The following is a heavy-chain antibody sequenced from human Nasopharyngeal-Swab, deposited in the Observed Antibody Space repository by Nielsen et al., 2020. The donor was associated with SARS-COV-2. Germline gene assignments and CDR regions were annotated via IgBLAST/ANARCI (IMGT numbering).Heavy chain of an antibody. Sequence: WIRQPPGKGLEWIGYIYYIGNTYYNPSLKSRVTISVDTSKNQFSLKLSSVSVANTAVYFCSRVSRYYYMDVWGKGTTVTVSS. CDR2: IYYIGNT. V-gene: IGHV4-31*02. CDR3: SRVSRYYYMDV. J-gene: IGHJ6*03.